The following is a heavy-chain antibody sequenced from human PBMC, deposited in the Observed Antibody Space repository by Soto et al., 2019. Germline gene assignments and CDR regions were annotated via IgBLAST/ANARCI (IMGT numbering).Heavy chain of an antibody. CDR3: ARADGSGGFYGMDV. D-gene: IGHD2-15*01. V-gene: IGHV4-39*01. CDR1: GGSISSSSYY. CDR2: IYYSGST. J-gene: IGHJ6*02. Sequence: QLQLQESGPGLVKPSETLSLTCTVSGGSISSSSYYWGWIRQPPGKGLEWIGSIYYSGSTYYNPSLKSRVTISVDTSKNQFSLKLSSVTAADTAVYYCARADGSGGFYGMDVWGQGTTVTVSS.